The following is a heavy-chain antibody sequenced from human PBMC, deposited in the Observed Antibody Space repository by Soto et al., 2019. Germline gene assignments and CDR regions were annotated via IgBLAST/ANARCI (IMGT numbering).Heavy chain of an antibody. D-gene: IGHD2-15*01. Sequence: EVQLVESGGGLVKPGGSLRLSCAASGFTFSSYIINWVRQAPGKGLEWVSSISSSGNYIYYADSVKGRFTISRDNAKNSLYLQMNSLRAEDTAVYYCAREGGRYCTGGSCYTGAFDIWGQGTMVTASS. CDR2: ISSSGNYI. CDR1: GFTFSSYI. V-gene: IGHV3-21*01. CDR3: AREGGRYCTGGSCYTGAFDI. J-gene: IGHJ3*02.